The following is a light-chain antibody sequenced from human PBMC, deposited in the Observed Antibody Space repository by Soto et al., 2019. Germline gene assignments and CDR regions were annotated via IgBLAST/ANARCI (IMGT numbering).Light chain of an antibody. CDR2: VAS. J-gene: IGKJ4*01. CDR3: QQYGNSPLT. Sequence: EIVLTQSPATLSLSPGERATLSCRASQTVSSSYLAWYQQKPGQAPRLLIYVASSRATGIPDRFSGSGSGTDFTLTISSLEPEDFAFYYCQQYGNSPLTFGGGTKVDIK. V-gene: IGKV3-20*01. CDR1: QTVSSSY.